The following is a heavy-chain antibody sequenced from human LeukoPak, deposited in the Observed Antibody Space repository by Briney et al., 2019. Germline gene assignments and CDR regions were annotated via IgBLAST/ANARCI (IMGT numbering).Heavy chain of an antibody. CDR2: IYSGGST. Sequence: PGGSLRLSCAASGFTVSSNYMSWVRQAPGRGLEWVSVIYSGGSTYYADSVKGRFTISRDNSKNTLYLQMNSLRAEDTAVYYCARAGYSSSPFDYWGQGTLVTVSS. D-gene: IGHD6-13*01. V-gene: IGHV3-66*01. CDR3: ARAGYSSSPFDY. J-gene: IGHJ4*02. CDR1: GFTVSSNY.